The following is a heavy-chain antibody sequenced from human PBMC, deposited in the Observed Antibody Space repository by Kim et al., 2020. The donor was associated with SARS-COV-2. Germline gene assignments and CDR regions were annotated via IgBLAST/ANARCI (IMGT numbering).Heavy chain of an antibody. Sequence: GGSLRLSCAASGFTFSRYAMSWVRQAPGKGLEWVSAISGSGGSTYYAGSVKGRFTISRDNSKNTMYLQMNSLRAEDTAVYYCAKDSGNDYGEQLDYWGQGTLVTDSP. V-gene: IGHV3-23*01. J-gene: IGHJ4*02. CDR2: ISGSGGST. CDR1: GFTFSRYA. CDR3: AKDSGNDYGEQLDY. D-gene: IGHD4-17*01.